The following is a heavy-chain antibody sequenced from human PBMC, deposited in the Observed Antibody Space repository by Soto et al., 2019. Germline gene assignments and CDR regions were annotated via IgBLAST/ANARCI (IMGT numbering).Heavy chain of an antibody. D-gene: IGHD6-19*01. Sequence: QVQLVESGGGVVQPGWSLRLSCAASGFTFSSYGMHWVRQAPGKGLEWVAVIWYDGSNKYYADSVKGRFTISRDNSKNTVHLQMNSLRAEDTAVYYCARVPGYSSGWYWYFELWGRGTLVTVSS. J-gene: IGHJ2*01. V-gene: IGHV3-33*01. CDR2: IWYDGSNK. CDR1: GFTFSSYG. CDR3: ARVPGYSSGWYWYFEL.